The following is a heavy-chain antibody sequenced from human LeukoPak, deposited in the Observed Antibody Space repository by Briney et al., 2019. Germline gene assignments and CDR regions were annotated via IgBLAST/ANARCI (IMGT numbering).Heavy chain of an antibody. CDR1: GYTFTNYY. D-gene: IGHD3-16*02. J-gene: IGHJ4*02. CDR3: ARGPGWGSYRPFDY. Sequence: ASVKVPCKASGYTFTNYYMHWVRQAPGQGLEWMAIINPNTGSTSYPQKFQGRVTVTRDTSTSTLYMELSSLRSEDTAAYYCARGPGWGSYRPFDYWGQGTLVTVSS. CDR2: INPNTGST. V-gene: IGHV1-46*01.